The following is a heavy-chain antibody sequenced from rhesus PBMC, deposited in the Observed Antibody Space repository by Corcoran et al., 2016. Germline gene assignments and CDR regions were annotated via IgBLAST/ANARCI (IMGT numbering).Heavy chain of an antibody. D-gene: IGHD6-25*01. V-gene: IGHV4-80*01. CDR1: GGSFSSYW. CDR2: INGNSGST. CDR3: ARFGAAGLFDY. J-gene: IGHJ4*01. Sequence: QVQLQESGPGLVKPSETLSLTCAVSGGSFSSYWWSWIRQPPGKGLEWIGEINGNSGSTNYNPHLKSRGTISKDASKNEFSLKLSSVTAADTAVYDCARFGAAGLFDYWGQGVLGTVSS.